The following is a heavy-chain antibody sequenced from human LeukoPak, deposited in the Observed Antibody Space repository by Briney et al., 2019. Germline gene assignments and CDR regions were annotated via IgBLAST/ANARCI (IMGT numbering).Heavy chain of an antibody. Sequence: ASVKVSCKASGYTFTSYGISWVRQAPGQGLEWMGWISAYNGNTNYAQKLQGRVTMTTDTSTSTAYMELRSLRAEDTAVYYCAREGVLRYFDWLSYFDYWGQGTLVTVSS. V-gene: IGHV1-18*01. J-gene: IGHJ4*02. CDR2: ISAYNGNT. CDR3: AREGVLRYFDWLSYFDY. CDR1: GYTFTSYG. D-gene: IGHD3-9*01.